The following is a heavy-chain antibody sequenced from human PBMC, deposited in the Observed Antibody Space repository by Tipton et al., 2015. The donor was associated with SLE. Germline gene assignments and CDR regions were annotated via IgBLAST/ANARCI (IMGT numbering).Heavy chain of an antibody. V-gene: IGHV4-39*07. Sequence: TLSLTCTVSGGSISSSSYYWGWIRQPPGKGLEWIGSIYYSGSTYYNPSLKSRVTISVDTSKNQFSLKLSSVTAADTAVYYCARDYGDVIWGQGTLVTVSS. CDR1: GGSISSSSYY. J-gene: IGHJ4*02. CDR2: IYYSGST. D-gene: IGHD4-17*01. CDR3: ARDYGDVI.